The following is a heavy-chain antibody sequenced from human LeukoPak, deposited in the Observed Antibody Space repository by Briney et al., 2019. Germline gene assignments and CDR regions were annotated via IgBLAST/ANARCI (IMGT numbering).Heavy chain of an antibody. D-gene: IGHD5-18*01. Sequence: GGSLRLSCAASGFTFSSYDMHWVRQAPGKGLEWVAVISYDGSNKYYAASVKGRFTISRDNSKNTLYPQMNSRRADDTAVYYCAKDPSGDSFGSYGMDVWGQGTTVTVSS. CDR1: GFTFSSYD. CDR3: AKDPSGDSFGSYGMDV. V-gene: IGHV3-30*18. CDR2: ISYDGSNK. J-gene: IGHJ6*02.